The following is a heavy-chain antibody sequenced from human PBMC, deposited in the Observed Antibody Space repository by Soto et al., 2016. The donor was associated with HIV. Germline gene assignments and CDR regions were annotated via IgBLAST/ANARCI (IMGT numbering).Heavy chain of an antibody. V-gene: IGHV3-15*02. D-gene: IGHD3-16*01. CDR3: STGFSRRWADY. CDR2: IQSKSDGGTT. CDR1: GFTFNNAW. J-gene: IGHJ4*02. Sequence: EVQLVESGGALVKPGESLRLSCAASGFTFNNAWMSWVRQAPGKGLEWVGRIQSKSDGGTTDYAAFVKGRFTISRDDSKNTLYMDIQTLKTEDAGVYYCSTGFSRRWADYWGQGTLVIVSS.